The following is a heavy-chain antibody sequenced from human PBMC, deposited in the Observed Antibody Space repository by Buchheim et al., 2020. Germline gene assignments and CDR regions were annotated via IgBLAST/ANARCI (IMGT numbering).Heavy chain of an antibody. J-gene: IGHJ4*02. Sequence: EVQLLESGGGLVQPGGSLRLSCAASGFTFRNYAMSWVRQAPGKGLEWVSGISGGATSTYYAASVKGRFTISRDNSKNTLALQMNSLRAEDTAVYYCAKLLGYDYLWGSYEGHWSQGTL. CDR3: AKLLGYDYLWGSYEGH. V-gene: IGHV3-23*01. CDR2: ISGGATST. D-gene: IGHD3-16*01. CDR1: GFTFRNYA.